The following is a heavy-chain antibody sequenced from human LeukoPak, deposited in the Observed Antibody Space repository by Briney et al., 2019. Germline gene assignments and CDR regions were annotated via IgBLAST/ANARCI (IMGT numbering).Heavy chain of an antibody. J-gene: IGHJ6*02. Sequence: SETLSFTCTVSGGSISSGGYYWSWIRQHPGKGLEWIGYIYYGGSTYYNPSLKSRVTISVDTSKNQFSLKLSSVTAADTAVYYCARWSSQNDGPTYGMDVWGQGTTVTVSS. D-gene: IGHD1-1*01. CDR3: ARWSSQNDGPTYGMDV. CDR2: IYYGGST. V-gene: IGHV4-31*03. CDR1: GGSISSGGYY.